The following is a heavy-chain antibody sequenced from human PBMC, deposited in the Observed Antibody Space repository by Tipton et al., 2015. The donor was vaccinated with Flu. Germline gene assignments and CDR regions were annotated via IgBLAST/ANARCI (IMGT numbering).Heavy chain of an antibody. D-gene: IGHD3-10*01. CDR2: ISHSGRT. CDR1: NYSISSAYY. J-gene: IGHJ4*02. V-gene: IGHV4-38-2*01. Sequence: TLSLTCAVSNYSISSAYYWGWIRQPPGKGLEWIGCISHSGRTYYNPSLKSRVTISLDMAKNQFSQRLSSVTAADTAVYYCARTTYYYGSGSSDYWGQGTLVTVSS. CDR3: ARTTYYYGSGSSDY.